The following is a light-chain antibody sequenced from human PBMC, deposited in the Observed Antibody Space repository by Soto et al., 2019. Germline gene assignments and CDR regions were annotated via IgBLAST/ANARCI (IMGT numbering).Light chain of an antibody. V-gene: IGKV3-15*01. CDR3: QQYGRSPPIT. Sequence: EVVMTQSPADLSLSPGAGATLSCWASQPVSDKLAWYQQKPGQAPRLLIYGASARALGIPARFSGSGSGTEFTLTISSLQSEDFAVYYCQQYGRSPPITFGQGTRLEIK. CDR1: QPVSDK. CDR2: GAS. J-gene: IGKJ5*01.